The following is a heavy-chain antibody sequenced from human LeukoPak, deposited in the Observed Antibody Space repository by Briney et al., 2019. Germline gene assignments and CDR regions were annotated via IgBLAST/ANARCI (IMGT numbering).Heavy chain of an antibody. D-gene: IGHD6-6*01. Sequence: GGSLRLSCAASGFTSSSYWMSWVRQAPGKGLEWVANIKQDGSEKYYVDSVKGRFTISRDNAKNSLYLQMNSLRAEDTAVYYCARDRVAARQWGYYYYMDVWGKGTTVTVSS. J-gene: IGHJ6*03. CDR3: ARDRVAARQWGYYYYMDV. CDR1: GFTSSSYW. V-gene: IGHV3-7*01. CDR2: IKQDGSEK.